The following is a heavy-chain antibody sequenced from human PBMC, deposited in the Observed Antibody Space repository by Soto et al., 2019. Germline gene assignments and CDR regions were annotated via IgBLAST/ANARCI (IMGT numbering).Heavy chain of an antibody. Sequence: GGSLRLSCAASGFTFSSYWMSWVRQAPGKGLEWVANIKQDGSEKYYVDSVKGRFTISRDNAKNSLYLQMNSLRAEDTAVYYCARDIYQLLPNNWFDPWGQGTLVTVSS. CDR2: IKQDGSEK. J-gene: IGHJ5*02. CDR1: GFTFSSYW. D-gene: IGHD2-2*01. CDR3: ARDIYQLLPNNWFDP. V-gene: IGHV3-7*01.